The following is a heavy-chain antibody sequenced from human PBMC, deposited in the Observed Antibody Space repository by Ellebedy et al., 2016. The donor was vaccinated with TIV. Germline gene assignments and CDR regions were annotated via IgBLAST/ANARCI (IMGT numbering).Heavy chain of an antibody. V-gene: IGHV4-59*01. Sequence: MPSETLSLTCVVSGSSISSYYWSWFRQPPGKGLEWIGYLYHNGSTNYNPSLRSRLTISADTSKNQFSLRLTSVTAADTAIYYCARVRFNMVRGLITASWFDPWGQGSLVTVSS. J-gene: IGHJ5*02. CDR1: GSSISSYY. CDR3: ARVRFNMVRGLITASWFDP. D-gene: IGHD3-10*01. CDR2: LYHNGST.